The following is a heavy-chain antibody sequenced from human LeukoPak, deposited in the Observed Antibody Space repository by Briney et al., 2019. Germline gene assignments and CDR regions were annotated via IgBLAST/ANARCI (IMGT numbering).Heavy chain of an antibody. Sequence: LETLSLTCTVSGGSISSYYWSWIRQPPGKGLEWIGYIYYSGTTNYNPSLKSRVTISVDTSKNQFSLKLSSVTAADTAVYYCARGVYIAAAQYGYWGRGTLVTVSS. J-gene: IGHJ4*02. CDR2: IYYSGTT. D-gene: IGHD6-13*01. CDR3: ARGVYIAAAQYGY. CDR1: GGSISSYY. V-gene: IGHV4-59*01.